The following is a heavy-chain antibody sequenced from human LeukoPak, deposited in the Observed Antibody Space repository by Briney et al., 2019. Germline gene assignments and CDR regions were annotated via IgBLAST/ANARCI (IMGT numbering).Heavy chain of an antibody. CDR2: ITTSDGNT. D-gene: IGHD7-27*01. Sequence: GGSLRLSCAASGFTFSSYAISWVRQAPGKGLEWVSTITTSDGNTYYADSVKGRFTVSRDNSKNTLFLQMNSLRAEDTAVYYCAKDGGLWVSAHWGDSWGRGTLVTVSS. CDR1: GFTFSSYA. V-gene: IGHV3-23*01. J-gene: IGHJ4*02. CDR3: AKDGGLWVSAHWGDS.